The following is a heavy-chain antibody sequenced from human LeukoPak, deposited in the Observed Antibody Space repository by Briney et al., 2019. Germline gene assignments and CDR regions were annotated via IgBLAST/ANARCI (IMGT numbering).Heavy chain of an antibody. J-gene: IGHJ4*01. CDR2: IRSDGSEG. V-gene: IGHV3-30*02. D-gene: IGHD1-26*01. CDR3: AKGSTVPD. Sequence: GGSLRLSCAASGFEFGTFGMHWVRQPPGKGLTWVAFIRSDGSEGFYAGSVKGRFTVSRNNRNDTVFLQLTKVTTADTGVYYCAKGSTVPDWGDGTLVTVS. CDR1: GFEFGTFG.